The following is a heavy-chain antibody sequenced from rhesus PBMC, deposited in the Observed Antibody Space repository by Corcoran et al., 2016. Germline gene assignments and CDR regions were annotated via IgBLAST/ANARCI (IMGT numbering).Heavy chain of an antibody. V-gene: IGHV1-111*02. Sequence: EVQLVQSGAEVKKPGASVKISCKASGYTFTDYYLHWVRQAPGEGLEWMGRVHPEDPQAIHQQNCQDRVTITEDTSTDTAYMVLSSLRSEDTAVYYCATDEACSGGVCYWGQGVLVTVSS. CDR1: GYTFTDYY. D-gene: IGHD2-39*02. J-gene: IGHJ4*01. CDR3: ATDEACSGGVCY. CDR2: VHPEDPQA.